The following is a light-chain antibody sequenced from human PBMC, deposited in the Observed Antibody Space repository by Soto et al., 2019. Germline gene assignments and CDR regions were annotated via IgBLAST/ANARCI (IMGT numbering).Light chain of an antibody. CDR2: LGS. V-gene: IGKV2-28*01. CDR1: QSLLHSNGYNY. J-gene: IGKJ2*01. Sequence: DIVMTQSPLSLPVTPGEPASISCRSSQSLLHSNGYNYLDWYLQKPGQSPQLLIYLGSNRASGVPDRFSGSGSGTDFTLKISTVEAEDVGVYYCMQALQTPNTFGQGTKVDIK. CDR3: MQALQTPNT.